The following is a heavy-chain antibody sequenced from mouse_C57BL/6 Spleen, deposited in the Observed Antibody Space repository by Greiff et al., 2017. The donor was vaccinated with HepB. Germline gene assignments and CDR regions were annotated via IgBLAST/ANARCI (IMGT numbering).Heavy chain of an antibody. CDR2: IYPGDGDT. V-gene: IGHV1-80*01. Sequence: VQVVESGAELVKPGASVKISCKASGYAFSSYWMNWVKQRPGKGLEWIGQIYPGDGDTNYNGKFKGKATLTADKSSSTAYMQLSSLTSEDSAVYFCARGDWDLYYFDYWGQGTTLTVSS. J-gene: IGHJ2*01. CDR1: GYAFSSYW. CDR3: ARGDWDLYYFDY. D-gene: IGHD4-1*01.